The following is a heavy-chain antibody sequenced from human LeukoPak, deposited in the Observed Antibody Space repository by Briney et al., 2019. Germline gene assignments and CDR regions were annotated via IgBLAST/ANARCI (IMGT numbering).Heavy chain of an antibody. D-gene: IGHD3-22*01. CDR1: GGSISSSNW. J-gene: IGHJ4*02. V-gene: IGHV4-4*02. CDR3: ARDLYYYDSSGYYYDDH. CDR2: IYHSGST. Sequence: SGTLSLTCAVSGGSISSSNWWSWVRQPPGKGLEWIGEIYHSGSTNYNPSLKSRVTISVDKSKNQFSLKLSSVTAADTAVYYCARDLYYYDSSGYYYDDHWGQGTLVTVSS.